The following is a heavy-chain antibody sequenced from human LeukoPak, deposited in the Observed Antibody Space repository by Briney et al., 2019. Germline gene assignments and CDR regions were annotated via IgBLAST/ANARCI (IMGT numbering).Heavy chain of an antibody. CDR1: GFTFSSYS. CDR2: ISSSSSTI. D-gene: IGHD1-26*01. Sequence: GGSLRLSCAASGFTFSSYSMNWVRQAPGKGLEWVSYISSSSSTIYYADSVKGRFTISRDNSKNTLYLQMNSLRAEDTAVYYCAKDRRVGAPYIWGQGTMVTVSS. CDR3: AKDRRVGAPYI. J-gene: IGHJ3*02. V-gene: IGHV3-48*01.